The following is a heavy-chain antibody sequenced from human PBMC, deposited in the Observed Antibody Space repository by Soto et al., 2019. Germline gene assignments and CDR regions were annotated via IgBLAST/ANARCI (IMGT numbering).Heavy chain of an antibody. J-gene: IGHJ5*02. CDR3: TKKGGSPFPFDP. CDR1: GYTFIDYY. Sequence: ASVKVSCKASGYTFIDYYIHWVRQAPGQGLEWMGWVSPRSGGTNYAQKFLGRVTITRDRSISTAYMELTGLTSDDTAVYYCTKKGGSPFPFDPWRQGTRVTVSS. CDR2: VSPRSGGT. D-gene: IGHD1-26*01. V-gene: IGHV1-2*02.